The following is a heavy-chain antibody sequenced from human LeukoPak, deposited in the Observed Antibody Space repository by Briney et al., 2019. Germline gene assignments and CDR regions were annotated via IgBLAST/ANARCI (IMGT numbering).Heavy chain of an antibody. D-gene: IGHD1-1*01. V-gene: IGHV3-23*01. CDR3: ATTKQACRYFDY. Sequence: GGSLRLSCAGSGFTLSSNPLSWVRQAPGKGLEWVSAINPSGGNTYYADSVRGRFTISRDNSKNTLYLQMNTLRAEDTAVHYCATTKQACRYFDYWGQGTLVTVSS. J-gene: IGHJ4*02. CDR2: INPSGGNT. CDR1: GFTLSSNP.